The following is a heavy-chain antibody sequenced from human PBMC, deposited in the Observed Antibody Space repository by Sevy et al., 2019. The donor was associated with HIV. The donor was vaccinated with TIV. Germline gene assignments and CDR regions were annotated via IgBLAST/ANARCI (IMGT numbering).Heavy chain of an antibody. V-gene: IGHV5-51*01. CDR2: IYPGDSDT. D-gene: IGHD3-10*01. Sequence: GESLKISCKGSGYSFTSYWIGWVRQMPGKGLEWMGIIYPGDSDTRYSPSFQGQVTISADKSISTAYLQWSSLKATDTAMYDCARTLRITMVRGVITPHYGMDVWGQGTTVTVSS. CDR1: GYSFTSYW. J-gene: IGHJ6*02. CDR3: ARTLRITMVRGVITPHYGMDV.